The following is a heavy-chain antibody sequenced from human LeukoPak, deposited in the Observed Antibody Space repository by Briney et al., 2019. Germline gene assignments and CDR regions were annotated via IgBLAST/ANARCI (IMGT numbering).Heavy chain of an antibody. CDR2: INHSGST. D-gene: IGHD3-10*01. V-gene: IGHV4-34*01. J-gene: IGHJ4*02. CDR3: ARGGYDYYGSGSYYNVIYY. CDR1: GGSFSGYY. Sequence: SETLSLTCAVYGGSFSGYYWSWIRQPPGKGLEWIGEINHSGSTNYNPSLKSRVTISVDTSKNQFSLKLSSVTAADTAVYYCARGGYDYYGSGSYYNVIYYWGQGTLVTVPS.